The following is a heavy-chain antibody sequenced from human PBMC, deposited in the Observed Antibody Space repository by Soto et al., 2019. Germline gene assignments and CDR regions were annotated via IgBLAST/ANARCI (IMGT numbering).Heavy chain of an antibody. Sequence: QVQLQQCGAGLFKPSETLSLTCAVYGGSFSGYYWSWIRQPPGKGLEWIGEINHSGSTNYNPSLKSRVTISVDTYKNQFSLKLSSVTAADTAVYYCARRYGSGGSCYTWETWGQGTLVTVSS. V-gene: IGHV4-34*01. D-gene: IGHD2-15*01. CDR1: GGSFSGYY. J-gene: IGHJ5*02. CDR2: INHSGST. CDR3: ARRYGSGGSCYTWET.